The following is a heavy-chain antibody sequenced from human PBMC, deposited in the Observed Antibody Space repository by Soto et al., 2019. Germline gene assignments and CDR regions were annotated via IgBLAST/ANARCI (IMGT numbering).Heavy chain of an antibody. CDR3: AKEAGKYYYYMDV. J-gene: IGHJ6*03. Sequence: GGSLRLSCAASGFTFSSYGMHWVRQAPGKGLEWVAVISYDGSNKYYADSVKGRFTISRDNSKNTLYLQMNSLRAEDTAVYYCAKEAGKYYYYMDVWGKGNTVTVSS. CDR1: GFTFSSYG. CDR2: ISYDGSNK. V-gene: IGHV3-30*18.